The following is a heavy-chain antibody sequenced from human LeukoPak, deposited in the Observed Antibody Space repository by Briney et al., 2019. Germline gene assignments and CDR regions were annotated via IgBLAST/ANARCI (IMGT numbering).Heavy chain of an antibody. CDR3: AKSSSSGWSFDY. Sequence: GGSLRLSCAASGFTFSSYGMHWVRQAPGKGLEWVAVISYDGSNKYYADSVKGRFTISRDNSKNTLYLQMSSLRAEDTAVCYCAKSSSSGWSFDYWGQGTLVTVSS. CDR1: GFTFSSYG. CDR2: ISYDGSNK. D-gene: IGHD6-19*01. J-gene: IGHJ4*02. V-gene: IGHV3-30*18.